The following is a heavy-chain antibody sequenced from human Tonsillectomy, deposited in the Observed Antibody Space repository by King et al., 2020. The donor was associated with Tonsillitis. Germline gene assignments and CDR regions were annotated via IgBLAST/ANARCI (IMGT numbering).Heavy chain of an antibody. V-gene: IGHV2-70*01. D-gene: IGHD6-19*01. CDR1: GFSLNTSGMC. CDR3: ARMSAGLRNWFDP. CDR2: IDWDDDK. J-gene: IGHJ5*02. Sequence: TLKESGPALVKPTQTLTLTCTFSGFSLNTSGMCVGWIRQPPGQALEWLALIDWDDDKYYSTSLKTRLTISKDTSKNQVVLTMTNMDPVDTATYYCARMSAGLRNWFDPWGQGTLVTVSS.